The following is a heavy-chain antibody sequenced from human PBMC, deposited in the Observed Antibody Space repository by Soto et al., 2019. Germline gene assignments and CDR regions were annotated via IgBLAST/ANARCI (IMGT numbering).Heavy chain of an antibody. Sequence: GWSLRLSCAASGFTFSSCAMSWVRQAPGRGLEWVSGISDTGVATYYADSVKGLFTISRDNSKNTLYLQMNSLRAEDTAVHYCTSSCGGSCYSGDGMGVWGQGTTVTVSS. CDR1: GFTFSSCA. CDR3: TSSCGGSCYSGDGMGV. CDR2: ISDTGVAT. D-gene: IGHD2-15*01. J-gene: IGHJ6*02. V-gene: IGHV3-23*01.